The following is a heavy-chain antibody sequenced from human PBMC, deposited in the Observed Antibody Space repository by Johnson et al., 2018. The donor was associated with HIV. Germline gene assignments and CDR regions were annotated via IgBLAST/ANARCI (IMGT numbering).Heavy chain of an antibody. CDR2: IYSGGTT. Sequence: VQLVESGGGVVQPGRSLILSCAASGFIFSSYAVHWVRQAPGKGLEWVSFIYSGGTTYYADSVKGRFTISRDNSKNTLYLQMNSLRTEDTAMYFCARGGYGGILDTVDLWGQGTMVTVSS. J-gene: IGHJ3*01. D-gene: IGHD4-23*01. CDR1: GFIFSSYA. V-gene: IGHV3-NL1*01. CDR3: ARGGYGGILDTVDL.